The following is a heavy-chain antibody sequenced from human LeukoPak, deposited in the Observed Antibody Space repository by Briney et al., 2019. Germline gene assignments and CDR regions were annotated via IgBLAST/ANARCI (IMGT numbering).Heavy chain of an antibody. CDR1: GYSISNGYY. Sequence: PSETLSLTCAVSGYSISNGYYWGWVRQPPGKGLEWIATIFESGSTYYSPSPKSRVAISVDTSRNQFSLKLSSVTAADTAVYFCARHSQWGIIPWAFDIWGQGTMVTVSS. CDR3: ARHSQWGIIPWAFDI. V-gene: IGHV4-38-2*01. D-gene: IGHD3-16*01. CDR2: IFESGST. J-gene: IGHJ3*02.